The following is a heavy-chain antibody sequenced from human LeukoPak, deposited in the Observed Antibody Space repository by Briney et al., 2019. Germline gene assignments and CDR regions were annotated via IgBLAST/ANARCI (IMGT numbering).Heavy chain of an antibody. V-gene: IGHV1-2*02. D-gene: IGHD1-14*01. CDR3: ARKPDGDSTPA. CDR2: INPNSGGT. J-gene: IGHJ5*02. CDR1: GYTFTVYY. Sequence: ASVKVSFKASGYTFTVYYMHWVRQAPGQGLEWMGWINPNSGGTNYAQKFQGRVTMTRDTSISTAYMELSRLRSDDTAVYYCARKPDGDSTPAWGQGTLVTVSS.